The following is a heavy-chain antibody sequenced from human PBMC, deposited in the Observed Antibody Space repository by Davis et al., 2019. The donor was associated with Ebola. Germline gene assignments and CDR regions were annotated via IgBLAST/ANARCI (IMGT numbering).Heavy chain of an antibody. V-gene: IGHV3-11*04. D-gene: IGHD6-13*01. CDR1: GGSFSDYY. Sequence: PSETLSLTCAVYGGSFSDYYMSWIRQAPGKGLEWVSYISSSGSTIYYADSVKGRFTISRDNAKNSLYLQMNSLRAEDTAVYYCARGPRSWYNYGMDVWGQGTTVTVSS. CDR2: ISSSGSTI. J-gene: IGHJ6*02. CDR3: ARGPRSWYNYGMDV.